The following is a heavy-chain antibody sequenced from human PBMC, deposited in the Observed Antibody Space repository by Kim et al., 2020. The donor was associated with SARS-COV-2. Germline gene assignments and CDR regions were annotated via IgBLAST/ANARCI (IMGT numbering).Heavy chain of an antibody. Sequence: SETLSLTCTVSGGSISSYYWSWIRQPPGKGLEWIGYIYYSGSTNYNPSLKSRVTISVDTSKNQFSLKLSSVTAADTAVYYCARDPQSGAAGTRSYWYFDLWGRGTLVTVSS. CDR3: ARDPQSGAAGTRSYWYFDL. CDR2: IYYSGST. CDR1: GGSISSYY. D-gene: IGHD6-13*01. V-gene: IGHV4-59*01. J-gene: IGHJ2*01.